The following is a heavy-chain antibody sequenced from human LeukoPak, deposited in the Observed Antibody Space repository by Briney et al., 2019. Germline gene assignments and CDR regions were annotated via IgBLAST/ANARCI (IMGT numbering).Heavy chain of an antibody. CDR3: ARARTTRGFDY. V-gene: IGHV3-33*01. CDR1: GFTFNSYG. Sequence: PGGSLRLSCAASGFTFNSYGIHWVRQAPGKGLEWVAFIWYDGSNTYYADSVKGRFTISRDNSKNTLYLQMNSLRAEDTAVYYCARARTTRGFDYWAQGTLVTVSS. D-gene: IGHD4-17*01. J-gene: IGHJ4*02. CDR2: IWYDGSNT.